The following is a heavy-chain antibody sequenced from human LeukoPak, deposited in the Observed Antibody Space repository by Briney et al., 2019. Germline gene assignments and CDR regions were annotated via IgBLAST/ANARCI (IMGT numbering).Heavy chain of an antibody. J-gene: IGHJ4*02. Sequence: GGSLSLSCAASGFTFSNYWMSWVRQAPGKGLEWVANIKEDGSEKYYVDSVKGRFTISRDNARNSLYLQMNSLRAEDTAVYYRASGRQLGYWGQGTLVTVSS. D-gene: IGHD6-13*01. V-gene: IGHV3-7*01. CDR2: IKEDGSEK. CDR1: GFTFSNYW. CDR3: ASGRQLGY.